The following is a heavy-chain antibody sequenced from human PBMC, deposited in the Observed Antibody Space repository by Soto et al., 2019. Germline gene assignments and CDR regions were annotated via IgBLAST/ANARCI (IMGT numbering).Heavy chain of an antibody. Sequence: QVQLVESGGGVVQPGRSLRLSCAASGFTFSNYSMHWVRQAPDKGLEWVAVIWYDGSNKYYADSVKGRFTIYRDNYENKLYLQVHSLRAEHTVVYYCESDYGSGRYVFDYWGQGTGGTFSS. D-gene: IGHD3-10*01. CDR3: ESDYGSGRYVFDY. V-gene: IGHV3-33*01. CDR2: IWYDGSNK. J-gene: IGHJ4*02. CDR1: GFTFSNYS.